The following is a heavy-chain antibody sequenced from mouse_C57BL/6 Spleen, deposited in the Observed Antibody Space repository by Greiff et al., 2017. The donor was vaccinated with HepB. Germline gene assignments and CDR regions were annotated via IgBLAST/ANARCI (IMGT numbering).Heavy chain of an antibody. CDR1: GYSITSGYD. Sequence: VQLQQSGPGMVKPSQSLSLTCTVTGYSITSGYDWHWIRHFPGNKLEWMGYISYSGSTNYNPSLKSRISITHDTSKNHFFLKLNSVTTEDTATYYCARGTIVTPFDYWGQGTTLTVSS. D-gene: IGHD2-5*01. J-gene: IGHJ2*01. CDR3: ARGTIVTPFDY. CDR2: ISYSGST. V-gene: IGHV3-1*01.